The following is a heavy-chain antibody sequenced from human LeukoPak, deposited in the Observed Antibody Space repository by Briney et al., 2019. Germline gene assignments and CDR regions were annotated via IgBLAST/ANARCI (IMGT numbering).Heavy chain of an antibody. CDR3: AKVESSSSFDY. Sequence: ASVKVSCKASGYTFTSYAMHWVRQAPGQGLEWMGWINTGNGNTKYSQTFQGRVTITRDTSASTAYMELSSLRFDDTAVYYCAKVESSSSFDYWGQGTLVTVSS. D-gene: IGHD6-6*01. CDR1: GYTFTSYA. V-gene: IGHV1-3*04. J-gene: IGHJ4*02. CDR2: INTGNGNT.